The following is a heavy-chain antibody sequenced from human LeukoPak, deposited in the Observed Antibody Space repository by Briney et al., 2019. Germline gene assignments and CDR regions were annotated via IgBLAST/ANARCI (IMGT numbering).Heavy chain of an antibody. D-gene: IGHD3-22*01. Sequence: PSETLSLTCAVYGGSFSGYYWSWIRQPPGNGLEWIGEINHSGSTNYNPSLKSRVTISVDTSKNQFSLKLSSVTAADTAVSYCASGRRYYDSSGYTNFDYWGQGTLVTVSS. J-gene: IGHJ4*02. CDR2: INHSGST. CDR3: ASGRRYYDSSGYTNFDY. CDR1: GGSFSGYY. V-gene: IGHV4-34*01.